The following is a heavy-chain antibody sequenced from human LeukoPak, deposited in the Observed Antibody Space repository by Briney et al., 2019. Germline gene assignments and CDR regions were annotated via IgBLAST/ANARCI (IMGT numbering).Heavy chain of an antibody. V-gene: IGHV3-23*01. Sequence: GGSLRLSCAASGFTFGSSAMSWVRPAPGKGPGWVSTFSRSGPDTYYADSVKGRFTIFRDNSKNTLYLQMNSLRAEDTAVYYCAKGSLGSWYYFDYWGQGTLVTVSS. CDR1: GFTFGSSA. CDR2: FSRSGPDT. D-gene: IGHD6-13*01. CDR3: AKGSLGSWYYFDY. J-gene: IGHJ4*02.